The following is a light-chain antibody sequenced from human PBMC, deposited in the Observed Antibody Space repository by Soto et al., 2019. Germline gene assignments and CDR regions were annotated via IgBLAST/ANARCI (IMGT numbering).Light chain of an antibody. V-gene: IGKV1-39*01. CDR2: YTS. CDR3: QQSFNTRT. Sequence: DINMTQSPSSLSASVGDRVTITWRASQNITSDLNWYQQKPGRAPKLLIYYTSTLQGGVPSRFRGIGSGTDFSLSISSLQREDFATYYCQQSFNTRTFGQGTKLDIK. CDR1: QNITSD. J-gene: IGKJ1*01.